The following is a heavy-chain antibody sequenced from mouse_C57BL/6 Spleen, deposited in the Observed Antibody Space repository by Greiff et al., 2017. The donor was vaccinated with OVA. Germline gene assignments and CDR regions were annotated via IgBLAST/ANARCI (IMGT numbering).Heavy chain of an antibody. D-gene: IGHD3-2*02. Sequence: EVQLVESGGGLVKPGGSLKLSCAASGFTFSSYAMSWVRQTPEKRLEWVATISDGGSYTYYPDNVKGRFTISRDNAKNNLYLQMSHLKSEDTAMYYCARDSDSSGYLDYWGQGTTLTVSS. J-gene: IGHJ2*01. CDR1: GFTFSSYA. V-gene: IGHV5-4*01. CDR3: ARDSDSSGYLDY. CDR2: ISDGGSYT.